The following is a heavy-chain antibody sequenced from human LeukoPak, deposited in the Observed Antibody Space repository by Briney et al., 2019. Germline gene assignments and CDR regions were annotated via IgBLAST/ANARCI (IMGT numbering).Heavy chain of an antibody. J-gene: IGHJ4*02. D-gene: IGHD6-13*01. CDR1: GYSFTSYW. V-gene: IGHV5-51*01. CDR2: IYPGDSDT. CDR3: ARSIGAAAAPFDY. Sequence: GESLKISCKGSGYSFTSYWIGWVRQMPGKGLEWMGIIYPGDSDTRYSPSFQGQVTVSADKSISTAYLQWSSLKASDTAVYYCARSIGAAAAPFDYWGQGTLVTVSS.